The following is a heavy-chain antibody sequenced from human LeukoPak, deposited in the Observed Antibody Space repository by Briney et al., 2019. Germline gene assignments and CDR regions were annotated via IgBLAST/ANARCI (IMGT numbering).Heavy chain of an antibody. Sequence: PGGSLRLSCAASGFTFSSSAMSWVRQAPGKGLEWVAVMSYDGTNKYYADSVKGRFTISRDNSKNTLYLQMNSLRAEDTAVYYCAKDFGELLYGDTFDIWGQGTMVAVSS. D-gene: IGHD3-10*01. V-gene: IGHV3-30*18. J-gene: IGHJ3*02. CDR2: MSYDGTNK. CDR3: AKDFGELLYGDTFDI. CDR1: GFTFSSSA.